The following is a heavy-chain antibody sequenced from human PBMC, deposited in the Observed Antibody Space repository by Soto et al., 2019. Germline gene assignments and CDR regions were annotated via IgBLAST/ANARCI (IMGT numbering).Heavy chain of an antibody. J-gene: IGHJ5*02. CDR3: ARGDSTGSPRGWFDP. Sequence: QVQLVQSVTEVKKPGASVQVSCKASGYSFTSYGINWVRQAPGQGLEWMGWISTYNGDTNYAQKFQGRVTMTTDTSTTTAYMGLRRLTSDDTAVYFCARGDSTGSPRGWFDPWGQGTVVTVSS. V-gene: IGHV1-18*04. CDR2: ISTYNGDT. D-gene: IGHD6-19*01. CDR1: GYSFTSYG.